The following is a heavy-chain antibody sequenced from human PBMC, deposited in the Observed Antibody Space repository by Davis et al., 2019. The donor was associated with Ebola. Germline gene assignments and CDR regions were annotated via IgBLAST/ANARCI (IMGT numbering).Heavy chain of an antibody. V-gene: IGHV3-11*01. CDR2: ISSSGSTI. D-gene: IGHD6-19*01. CDR3: ARIAVAGTVTGAFDI. J-gene: IGHJ3*02. CDR1: GFTFSDYY. Sequence: PGGSLRLSCAASGFTFSDYYMSWIRQAPGKGLEWVSYISSSGSTIYYADSVKGRFTISRDNAKNSLYLQMNSLRAEDTAVYYCARIAVAGTVTGAFDIWGQGTMVTVSS.